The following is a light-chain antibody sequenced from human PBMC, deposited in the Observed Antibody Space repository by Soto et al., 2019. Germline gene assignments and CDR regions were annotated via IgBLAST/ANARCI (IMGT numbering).Light chain of an antibody. V-gene: IGKV3-20*01. Sequence: EIVLTQSPGTLSLSPGERATLSCRASQSVSSSYLAWYQQKPGQAPRLLIYGASSRATGIPDRFSGSGSGTDFTLTISRLETEGFAVYYCKQYGSCLAVTFGGGTKVEIK. CDR3: KQYGSCLAVT. J-gene: IGKJ4*01. CDR1: QSVSSSY. CDR2: GAS.